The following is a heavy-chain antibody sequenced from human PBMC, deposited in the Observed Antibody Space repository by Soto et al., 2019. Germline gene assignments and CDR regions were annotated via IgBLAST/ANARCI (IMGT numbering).Heavy chain of an antibody. CDR1: GGSISSGDYY. Sequence: QVQLQESGPGLVKPSRTLSLTCTVSGGSISSGDYYWSWIRQPPGKGLEWIGYIYYSGSTYYNPSLKSRVTISVDTSKNQFSLKLSSVTAADTAVYYCARGPSLEDSSPGDPNWFDPWGQGTLVTVSS. CDR3: ARGPSLEDSSPGDPNWFDP. V-gene: IGHV4-30-4*01. CDR2: IYYSGST. J-gene: IGHJ5*02. D-gene: IGHD6-6*01.